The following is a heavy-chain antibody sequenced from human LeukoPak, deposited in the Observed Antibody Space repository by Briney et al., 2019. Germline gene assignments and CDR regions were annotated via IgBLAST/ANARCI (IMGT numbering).Heavy chain of an antibody. V-gene: IGHV3-30*18. CDR2: ISYDGSNK. CDR1: GFTFSSYG. J-gene: IGHJ3*02. Sequence: PGRSLRLSCAASGFTFSSYGMHWVRQAPGKGLEWVAVISYDGSNKYYADSVKGRFTISRDNSKNTLYLQMNSLRAEDTAVYDCAKGFDIWGQGTMVTVSS. CDR3: AKGFDI.